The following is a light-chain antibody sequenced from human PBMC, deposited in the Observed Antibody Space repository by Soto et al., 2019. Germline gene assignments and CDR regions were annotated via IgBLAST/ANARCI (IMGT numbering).Light chain of an antibody. Sequence: ERVLTQSPATRSVSPGERATLSCWASQSISSNLAWYQQKPGQAPRLLIHSASTRATGVPARFSGSGSGTEFTLTISSLQSEDSAVYHCQQYHNWPLTSGGGTKVDIK. CDR3: QQYHNWPLT. CDR1: QSISSN. J-gene: IGKJ4*01. V-gene: IGKV3-15*01. CDR2: SAS.